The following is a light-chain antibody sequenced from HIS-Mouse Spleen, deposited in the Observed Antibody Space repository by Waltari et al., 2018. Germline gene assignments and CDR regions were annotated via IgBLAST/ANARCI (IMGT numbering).Light chain of an antibody. CDR1: NIGSKS. Sequence: SYVLTQPPSVSVAPGKTARITCGGNNIGSKSVHWYQQKPGQAPALVVYDDSDRPSGIPGRFSGSNPGNTATLTISRVEAGDEADYYCQVWDSSSDHVVFGGGTKLTVL. J-gene: IGLJ2*01. CDR2: DDS. CDR3: QVWDSSSDHVV. V-gene: IGLV3-21*03.